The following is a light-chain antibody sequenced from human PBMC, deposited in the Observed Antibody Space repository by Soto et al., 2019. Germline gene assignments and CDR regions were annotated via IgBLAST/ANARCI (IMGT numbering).Light chain of an antibody. V-gene: IGLV1-44*01. CDR3: ASWADSLNGLV. CDR2: SNN. J-gene: IGLJ2*01. CDR1: SSNIGSNA. Sequence: QSVLTQPPSASGTPGQRVTISCSGSSSNIGSNAVHWFQQLPGTAPKLLIYSNNQRPSGVPDRFSGSKSDTSASLAISGLQSEDEADYHCASWADSLNGLVFGGGTKLTVL.